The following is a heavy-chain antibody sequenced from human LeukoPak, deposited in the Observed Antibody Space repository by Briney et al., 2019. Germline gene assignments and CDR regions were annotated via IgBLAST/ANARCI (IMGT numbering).Heavy chain of an antibody. V-gene: IGHV4-59*01. CDR2: IFYSGST. CDR3: ARGGYSYFPY. D-gene: IGHD5-18*01. Sequence: SETLSLTCTVSGGSISSYYWSWIRQPPGKGLEWIGHIFYSGSTNYNPSLKSRVTISVDTSKNQFSLKLSSVTAADTAVYYCARGGYSYFPYWGQGTLVTVSS. CDR1: GGSISSYY. J-gene: IGHJ4*02.